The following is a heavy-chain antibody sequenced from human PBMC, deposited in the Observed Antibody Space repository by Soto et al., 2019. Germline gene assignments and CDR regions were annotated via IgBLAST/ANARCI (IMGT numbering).Heavy chain of an antibody. D-gene: IGHD3-10*01. V-gene: IGHV1-18*01. CDR1: GYTFTSYA. Sequence: QVQLVQSGTEVKKPGASVMVSCKSSGYTFTSYAFSWVRQAPGQGFEWMGWISAYNGATYYAERFQGRVTMTTDTSTTTVYMELRSLRSDDTALYYCARDNGSGSSPRDWGQGTLVTVSS. J-gene: IGHJ4*02. CDR2: ISAYNGAT. CDR3: ARDNGSGSSPRD.